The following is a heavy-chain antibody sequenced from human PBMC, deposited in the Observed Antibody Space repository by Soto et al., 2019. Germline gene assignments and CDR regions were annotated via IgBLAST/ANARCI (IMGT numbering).Heavy chain of an antibody. D-gene: IGHD3-3*01. CDR1: GGSISSSNW. CDR3: ARAGLITIFGVAYGMDV. J-gene: IGHJ6*02. Sequence: PSETLSLTCAVSGGSISSSNWLNWVRQPPWKGLEWIGEIYHSGSTNYNPSLKSRVTISVDKSKNQFSLKLSSVTAADTAVYYCARAGLITIFGVAYGMDVWGQGTTVTVSS. CDR2: IYHSGST. V-gene: IGHV4-4*02.